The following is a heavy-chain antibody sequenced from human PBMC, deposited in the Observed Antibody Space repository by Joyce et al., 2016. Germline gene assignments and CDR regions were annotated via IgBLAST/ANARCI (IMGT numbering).Heavy chain of an antibody. CDR1: GYFFTTYG. CDR3: ARDIHNYNSSGDYWGAFDI. Sequence: QVQLVQSGSEVKKPGASVEVSCKASGYFFTTYGISWVRQAPGQGFEWMGWISANHGNTKYAQRFQGRVTMTIDTTTSTAYMELESLRSDDTAVYYCARDIHNYNSSGDYWGAFDIWGQGTMVSVSS. CDR2: ISANHGNT. J-gene: IGHJ3*02. V-gene: IGHV1-18*01. D-gene: IGHD3-22*01.